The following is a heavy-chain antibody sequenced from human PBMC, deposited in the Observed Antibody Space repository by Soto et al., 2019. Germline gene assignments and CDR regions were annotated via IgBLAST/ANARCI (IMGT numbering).Heavy chain of an antibody. Sequence: ASETLSLTCTVSGGSISSYFWSWIRQPPGKGLEWIGYIYYSGSTNFNPSLKTRVTISLDTSKNQFSLKLASVTAADTAVYYCARDFRMAVAGTGWFDPWGQGTLVTVSS. CDR1: GGSISSYF. D-gene: IGHD6-19*01. CDR3: ARDFRMAVAGTGWFDP. V-gene: IGHV4-59*01. J-gene: IGHJ5*02. CDR2: IYYSGST.